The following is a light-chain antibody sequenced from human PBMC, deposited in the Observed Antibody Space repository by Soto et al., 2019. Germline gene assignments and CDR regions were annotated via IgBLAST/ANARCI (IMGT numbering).Light chain of an antibody. CDR3: QQYNSYPLT. V-gene: IGKV1-5*01. CDR1: QSISSW. J-gene: IGKJ4*01. CDR2: DAS. Sequence: DIQTTQSTSTLSASVGDRVTITCLASQSISSWLAWYQQKPGKAPKLLIYDASSLESGVPSRFSGSGSGTEFTLTISSLQPDDFATYYCQQYNSYPLTFGGGTKVDI.